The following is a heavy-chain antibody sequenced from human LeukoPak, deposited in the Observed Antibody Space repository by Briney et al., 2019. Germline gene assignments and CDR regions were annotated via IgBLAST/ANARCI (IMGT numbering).Heavy chain of an antibody. CDR2: IKQDGSEK. J-gene: IGHJ6*03. CDR3: ARPPEGYYYYYMDV. D-gene: IGHD1-14*01. V-gene: IGHV3-7*01. Sequence: GGSLRLSCAASGFTFSNYAMSWVRQAPGKGLEWVANIKQDGSEKYYVDSVKGRFTISRDNAKNSLYLQMNSLRAEDTAVYYCARPPEGYYYYYMDVWGKGTTVTVSS. CDR1: GFTFSNYA.